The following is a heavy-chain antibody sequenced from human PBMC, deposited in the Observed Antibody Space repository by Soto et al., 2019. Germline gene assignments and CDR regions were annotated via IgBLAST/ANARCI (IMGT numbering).Heavy chain of an antibody. CDR2: INYNAST. V-gene: IGHV4-31*03. CDR3: ARNYYHSKVYGS. D-gene: IGHD3-22*01. J-gene: IGHJ5*02. CDR1: GGSINSGGYC. Sequence: SETLSLTCTVSGGSINSGGYCWSWIRQQAGKGLEWIGYINYNASTNYNPSLKSRVIISRATSKNQLSLNLSSVTAAGTAIYYCARNYYHSKVYGSWGQGTLVTVSS.